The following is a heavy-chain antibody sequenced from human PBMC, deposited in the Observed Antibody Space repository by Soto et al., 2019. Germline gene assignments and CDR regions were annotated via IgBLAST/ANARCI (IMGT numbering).Heavy chain of an antibody. D-gene: IGHD5-12*01. Sequence: QLQLQESGPGLVKPSETLSLTCTVSGGSISSSSHYWGWIRQPPGKGLEWIGSMYYSGSTYYNPSFNGPVTIAVDTSKNYFSLRLTSVTAADTAVFYCAGPRQMATILDAFYIWGQETMVTVSS. CDR3: AGPRQMATILDAFYI. CDR2: MYYSGST. CDR1: GGSISSSSHY. V-gene: IGHV4-39*02. J-gene: IGHJ3*02.